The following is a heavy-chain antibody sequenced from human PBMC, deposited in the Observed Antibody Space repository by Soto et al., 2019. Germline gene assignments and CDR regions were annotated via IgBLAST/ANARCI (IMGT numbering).Heavy chain of an antibody. D-gene: IGHD3-22*01. CDR2: IIPIFGTA. Sequence: QVRLVQSGAEVKKPGSSVKVSCKASGGTFSSYAISWVRQAPGQGLEWMGGIIPIFGTANYAQKFQGRVTITADESTSTAYMELSSLRSEDTAVYYCARDQRKYYYDSSGSPRSAFDIWGQGTMVTVSS. J-gene: IGHJ3*02. CDR1: GGTFSSYA. V-gene: IGHV1-69*01. CDR3: ARDQRKYYYDSSGSPRSAFDI.